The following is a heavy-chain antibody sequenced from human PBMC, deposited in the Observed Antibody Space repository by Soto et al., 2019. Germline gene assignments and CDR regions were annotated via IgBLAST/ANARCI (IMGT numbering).Heavy chain of an antibody. D-gene: IGHD2-15*01. CDR1: GFTFSSYW. V-gene: IGHV3-74*01. CDR3: AREGGGDYSMAV. Sequence: EVQLVESGGGLVQPGGSLRLSCAASGFTFSSYWMHWVRQSPGEGLVWVSRITRDGSGTTYTDSVRGRFTVSRDNAKNTFYLHMNSLRAEDTAVYYCAREGGGDYSMAVWGKGTTVTVSS. CDR2: ITRDGSGT. J-gene: IGHJ6*03.